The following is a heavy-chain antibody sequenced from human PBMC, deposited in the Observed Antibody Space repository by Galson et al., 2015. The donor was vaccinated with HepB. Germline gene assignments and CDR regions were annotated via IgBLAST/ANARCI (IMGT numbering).Heavy chain of an antibody. D-gene: IGHD2-2*01. CDR3: AKPHSTTWYGDYFEY. CDR2: ISGNGGAT. J-gene: IGHJ4*02. CDR1: GFSFSNYA. V-gene: IGHV3-23*01. Sequence: SLRLSCAASGFSFSNYAMSWVRQAPGKGLEWVSLISGNGGATYYADSVKGRFTISRDNSKNTLYLQISSLRAEDTAVYYCAKPHSTTWYGDYFEYWGQGTLVTVSS.